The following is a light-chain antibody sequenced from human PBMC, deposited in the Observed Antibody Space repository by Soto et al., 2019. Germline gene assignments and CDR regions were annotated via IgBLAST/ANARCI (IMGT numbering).Light chain of an antibody. CDR2: GAS. V-gene: IGKV3-15*01. CDR3: LQYNNWPRT. J-gene: IGKJ1*01. CDR1: QSVSSN. Sequence: IVLTQSPGTLSLSPGERATLSCRASQSVSSNLAWYQQKPGQAPRLLIYGASTRATGIPARFSGSGSGTEFTLTISSLQSEDFAVYYCLQYNNWPRTFGQGTKVDIK.